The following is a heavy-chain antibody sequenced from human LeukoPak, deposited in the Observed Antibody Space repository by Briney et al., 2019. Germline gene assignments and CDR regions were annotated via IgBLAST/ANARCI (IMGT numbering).Heavy chain of an antibody. D-gene: IGHD3-3*01. J-gene: IGHJ4*02. V-gene: IGHV1-3*01. Sequence: ASVKVSCKASGYTLTGYAMQWVRQAPGQRLEWMGWINAGNGNTKYSQKFQGRFTITRDTSAGTAYMDLSSLRSEDTAVYYCARGFWNRGTWGPYYFDYWGQGTLVTVSS. CDR1: GYTLTGYA. CDR2: INAGNGNT. CDR3: ARGFWNRGTWGPYYFDY.